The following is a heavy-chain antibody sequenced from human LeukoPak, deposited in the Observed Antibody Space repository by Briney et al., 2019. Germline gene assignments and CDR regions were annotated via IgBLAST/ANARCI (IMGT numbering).Heavy chain of an antibody. D-gene: IGHD3-22*01. CDR1: GYTFTSYD. J-gene: IGHJ3*02. Sequence: ASVKVSCKASGYTFTSYDINWVRQATGQGLEWMGWMNPNSGNTGYAQKFQGRVTMTRNTSISTAYMELSSLRSDDTAVYYCAKDPYYYDSSGSDAFDIWGQGTMVTVSS. V-gene: IGHV1-8*01. CDR3: AKDPYYYDSSGSDAFDI. CDR2: MNPNSGNT.